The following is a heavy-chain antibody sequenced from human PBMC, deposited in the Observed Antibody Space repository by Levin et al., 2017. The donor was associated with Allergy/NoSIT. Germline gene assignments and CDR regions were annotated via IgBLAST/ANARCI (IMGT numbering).Heavy chain of an antibody. CDR3: AKDRGLWFGELFY. V-gene: IGHV3-30*18. Sequence: GGSLRLSCAASGFTFSSYGMHWVRQAPGKGLEWVAVISYDGSNKYYADSVKGRFTISRDNSKNTLYLQMNSLRAEDTAVYYCAKDRGLWFGELFYWGQGTLVTVSS. J-gene: IGHJ4*02. CDR1: GFTFSSYG. D-gene: IGHD3-10*01. CDR2: ISYDGSNK.